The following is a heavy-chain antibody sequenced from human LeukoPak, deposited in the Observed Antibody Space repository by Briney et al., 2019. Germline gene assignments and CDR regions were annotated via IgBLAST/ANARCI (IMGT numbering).Heavy chain of an antibody. CDR3: AKDRRTMINALDY. V-gene: IGHV3-23*01. CDR1: GLTFSSYG. CDR2: ISGSGGST. D-gene: IGHD3-22*01. J-gene: IGHJ4*02. Sequence: PGGSLRLSCAASGLTFSSYGMSWVRQAPGKGLEWVSAISGSGGSTYYADSVKGRFTISRDNSKNTLYLQMNSLRAEDTAVYYCAKDRRTMINALDYWGQGTLVTVSS.